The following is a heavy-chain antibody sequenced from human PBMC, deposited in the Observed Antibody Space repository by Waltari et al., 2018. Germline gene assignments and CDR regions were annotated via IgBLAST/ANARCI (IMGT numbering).Heavy chain of an antibody. V-gene: IGHV1-46*01. CDR3: ARGGIAAAGTVFNY. CDR1: GYTFTSYY. D-gene: IGHD6-13*01. Sequence: QVQLVQSGAEVKKPRASVKVSCKASGYTFTSYYMHWVRQAPGQGREWMGIINPSGGSTSYAQPFPGRVPLTRDTSTRTVYMELSSLRSGDTAVYYCARGGIAAAGTVFNYWGQGTLVTVSS. CDR2: INPSGGST. J-gene: IGHJ4*02.